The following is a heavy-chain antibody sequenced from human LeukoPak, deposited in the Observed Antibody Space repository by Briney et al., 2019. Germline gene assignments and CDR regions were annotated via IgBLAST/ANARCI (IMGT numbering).Heavy chain of an antibody. D-gene: IGHD7-27*01. CDR2: IYPGDSDP. V-gene: IGHV5-51*01. Sequence: ESLKISCKGSGYTFTSYWIGWVRQMPGKGLEWMGIIYPGDSDPRYSPSFQGQVTISVDKSISTAYLQWSSLKASDTAMYYCVRRINNWGSFDFDYWGQGTLVTVSS. J-gene: IGHJ4*02. CDR3: VRRINNWGSFDFDY. CDR1: GYTFTSYW.